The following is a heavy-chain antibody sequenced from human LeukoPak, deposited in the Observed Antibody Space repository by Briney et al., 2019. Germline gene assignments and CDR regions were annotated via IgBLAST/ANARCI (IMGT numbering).Heavy chain of an antibody. D-gene: IGHD3-22*01. CDR1: GGSFSGYY. CDR2: INHSGST. V-gene: IGHV4-34*01. J-gene: IGHJ5*02. CDR3: ARGRRIVVVITNNWFDP. Sequence: PSETLSLTCAVYGGSFSGYYWSWIRQPPGKGLEWIGEINHSGSTNYNPSLKSRVTISVDTSKNQFSLKLSSVTAADTAVYYCARGRRIVVVITNNWFDPWGQGTLVTVSS.